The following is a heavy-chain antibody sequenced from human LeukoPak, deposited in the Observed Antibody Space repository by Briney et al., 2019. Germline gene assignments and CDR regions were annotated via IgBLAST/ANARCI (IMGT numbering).Heavy chain of an antibody. V-gene: IGHV1-46*01. D-gene: IGHD2-8*02. CDR1: GFTFTNYY. CDR2: INPTGSGT. J-gene: IGHJ4*02. Sequence: ASVKVSCKASGFTFTNYYMHWVRQAPGQGLEWMGLINPTGSGTNYAQRFRGRVTMTRDTSTTTVYMELSSLRSEDTAVYYCAREESGGYFDYWGQGTLVTVSS. CDR3: AREESGGYFDY.